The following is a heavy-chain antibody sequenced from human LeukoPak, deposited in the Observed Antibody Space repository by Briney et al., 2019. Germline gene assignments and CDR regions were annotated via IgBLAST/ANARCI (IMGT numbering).Heavy chain of an antibody. CDR1: GYTFSNYG. V-gene: IGHV1-18*01. J-gene: IGHJ4*02. CDR2: ISAYNNNT. D-gene: IGHD3-10*01. Sequence: ASVKVSCKTSGYTFSNYGVSWVRQAPGQGLEWMGWISAYNNNTNYAQKFQGRLTMTTDTSTSTAYMELRSLRSDDTAVYYCARDGSGVWFDYWGQGTLVTVSS. CDR3: ARDGSGVWFDY.